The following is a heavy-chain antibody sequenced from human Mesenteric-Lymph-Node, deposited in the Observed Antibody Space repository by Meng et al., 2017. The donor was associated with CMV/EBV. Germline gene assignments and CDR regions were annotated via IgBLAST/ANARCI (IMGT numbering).Heavy chain of an antibody. CDR3: AARYSSGSYYDNVDY. CDR1: GNSISRAHW. Sequence: SGNSISRAHWWIWVRQSPKMGLEWIGEVYQSGSTNYNPSLKSRVTISVDKSKNQFSLKLRSVTAADTAVYYCAARYSSGSYYDNVDYWGQGTLVTVSS. CDR2: VYQSGST. D-gene: IGHD3-10*01. V-gene: IGHV4-4*02. J-gene: IGHJ4*02.